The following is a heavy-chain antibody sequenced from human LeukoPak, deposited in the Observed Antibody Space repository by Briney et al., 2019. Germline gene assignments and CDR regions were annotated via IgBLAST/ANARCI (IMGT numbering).Heavy chain of an antibody. J-gene: IGHJ3*01. V-gene: IGHV3-23*01. CDR3: AKDRSCTGSSCNVGS. CDR2: ISGSGGST. Sequence: GGSLRLSCAASGFTFSSFAMSWVRQAPGKGLEWVSAISGSGGSTYYADSVKGRFTISRDNSKNTLFLQMNSLRAEDTAVYYCAKDRSCTGSSCNVGSWGQGAMVTVSS. CDR1: GFTFSSFA. D-gene: IGHD2-2*01.